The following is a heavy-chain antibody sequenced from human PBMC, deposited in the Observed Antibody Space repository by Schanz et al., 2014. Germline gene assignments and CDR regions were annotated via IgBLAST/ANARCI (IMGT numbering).Heavy chain of an antibody. Sequence: EVQVVESGGGLVRPGGSLRLSCAASGFTFSSHAMSWVRQAPGKGLEWVSTISASGGDTLYADSVKGRFTISRDTSKSTLYLQMNRLRAEDTAVYHCAARSRGLTFYFDSWGQGTLVTVSS. CDR3: AARSRGLTFYFDS. J-gene: IGHJ4*02. CDR1: GFTFSSHA. CDR2: ISASGGDT. D-gene: IGHD3-10*01. V-gene: IGHV3-23*04.